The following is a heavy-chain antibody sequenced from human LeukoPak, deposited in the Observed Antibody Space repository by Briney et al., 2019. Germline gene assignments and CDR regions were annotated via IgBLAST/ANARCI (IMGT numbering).Heavy chain of an antibody. CDR2: IYSGGST. Sequence: GGSLRLSCAASGFTVSSNYMSWVRQAPGKGLEWVSVIYSGGSTYYADSVKGRFTISRDNSKNTLYLQMNSLRAEDTAVYYCAKGGPPDTYYDILTGPDQFDYWGQGTLVTVSS. J-gene: IGHJ4*02. CDR3: AKGGPPDTYYDILTGPDQFDY. CDR1: GFTVSSNY. D-gene: IGHD3-9*01. V-gene: IGHV3-53*05.